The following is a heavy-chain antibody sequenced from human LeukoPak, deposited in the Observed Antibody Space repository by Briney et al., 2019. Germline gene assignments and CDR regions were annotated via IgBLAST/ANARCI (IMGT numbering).Heavy chain of an antibody. Sequence: SETLSLTCTVSGGSISSSSYYWGWIRQPPGKGLEWIGSIYYSGSTYYNPSLKSRVTISVDTSKNQFSLRLNSVTAADTAVYYCARVWAAGDAFDIWGQGTVVTVSS. D-gene: IGHD6-25*01. J-gene: IGHJ3*02. CDR1: GGSISSSSYY. CDR2: IYYSGST. V-gene: IGHV4-39*07. CDR3: ARVWAAGDAFDI.